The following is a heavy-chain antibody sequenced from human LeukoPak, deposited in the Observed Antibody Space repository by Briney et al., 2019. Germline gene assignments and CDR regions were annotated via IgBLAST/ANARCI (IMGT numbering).Heavy chain of an antibody. CDR1: GGSISGYY. D-gene: IGHD4-17*01. Sequence: SETLSLTCTVSGGSISGYYWSWIRQPPGKGLDSIGYIYYSGSTNYNPSLKSRVTISVDTSKNQFSLKLSSVTAADTAVYYCARHDHHTVTTGDYYYYMDVWGKGTTVTVSS. J-gene: IGHJ6*03. CDR3: ARHDHHTVTTGDYYYYMDV. V-gene: IGHV4-59*08. CDR2: IYYSGST.